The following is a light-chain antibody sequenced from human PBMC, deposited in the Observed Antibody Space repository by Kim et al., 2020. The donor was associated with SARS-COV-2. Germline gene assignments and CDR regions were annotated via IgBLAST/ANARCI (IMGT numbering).Light chain of an antibody. CDR3: RQYDKWPPLT. CDR1: QGVTNN. CDR2: GAS. V-gene: IGKV3-15*01. J-gene: IGKJ1*01. Sequence: EVVLTQSPATLSVSLGDRATLSCRASQGVTNNLAWYQLKPGQPPRLLIYGASTRATGIPGRFSGGGSGTQFTLTISSLQSEDLGVYYCRQYDKWPPLTFGQGTKVDIK.